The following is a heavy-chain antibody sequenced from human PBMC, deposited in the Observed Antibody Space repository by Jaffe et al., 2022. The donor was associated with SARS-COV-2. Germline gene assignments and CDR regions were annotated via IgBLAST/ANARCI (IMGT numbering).Heavy chain of an antibody. J-gene: IGHJ6*02. V-gene: IGHV1-46*01. CDR2: INPSGGST. D-gene: IGHD3-3*01. Sequence: QVQLVQSGAEVKKPGASVKVSCKASGYTFTSYYMHWVRQAPGQGLEWMGIINPSGGSTSYAQKFQGRVTMTRDTSTSTVYMELSSLRSEDTAVYYCARVLSRSGWSGYYTGMTSFTYYYGMDVWGQGTTVTVSS. CDR1: GYTFTSYY. CDR3: ARVLSRSGWSGYYTGMTSFTYYYGMDV.